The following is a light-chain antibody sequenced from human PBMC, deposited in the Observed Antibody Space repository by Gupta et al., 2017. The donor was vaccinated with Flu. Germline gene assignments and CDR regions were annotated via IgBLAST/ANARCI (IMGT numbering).Light chain of an antibody. V-gene: IGLV3-25*03. CDR1: SLSGQY. CDR2: KDT. CDR3: QSMDSTGNYGI. J-gene: IGLJ2*01. Sequence: SSELTQPPSVSVSPGQTATITCSGDSLSGQYGYWYRQKAGQVPVWAIYKDTERPSGISERVSGSRSGTTVTLTISGVQAEDEADYYCQSMDSTGNYGIFGGGTRLTVL.